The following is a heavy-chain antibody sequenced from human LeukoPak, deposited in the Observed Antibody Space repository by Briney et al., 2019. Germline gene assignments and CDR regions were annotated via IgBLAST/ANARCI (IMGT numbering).Heavy chain of an antibody. CDR1: GFTFSSYA. Sequence: GGSLRLSCAASGFTFSSYAMSWVRQAPGKGLEWVSAISGSCGSTYYADSVKGRFTISRDNSKNTLYLQMNSLRAEDTAVYYCAKSREWLVLGSIDYWGQGTLVTVSS. V-gene: IGHV3-23*01. CDR2: ISGSCGST. CDR3: AKSREWLVLGSIDY. J-gene: IGHJ4*02. D-gene: IGHD6-19*01.